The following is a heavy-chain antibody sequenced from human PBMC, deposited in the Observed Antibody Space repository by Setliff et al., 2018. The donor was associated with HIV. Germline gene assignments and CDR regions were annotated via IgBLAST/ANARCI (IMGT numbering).Heavy chain of an antibody. V-gene: IGHV4-4*09. D-gene: IGHD3-10*01. Sequence: SETLSLTCTVSGASISSYCWNWIRQPPGKGLEWIGFIFASGETKYNPSLQSRVTISIDTSKNQFSLKLSSVIAADTAMYYCARRIDNSGTFPDKNWFDPWGQGSPVTVSS. CDR3: ARRIDNSGTFPDKNWFDP. CDR1: GASISSYC. J-gene: IGHJ5*02. CDR2: IFASGET.